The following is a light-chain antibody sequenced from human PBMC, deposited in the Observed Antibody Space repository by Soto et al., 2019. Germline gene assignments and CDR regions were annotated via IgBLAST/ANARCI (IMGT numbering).Light chain of an antibody. CDR2: KAS. J-gene: IGKJ1*01. V-gene: IGKV1-5*03. CDR3: QHYNNYWT. Sequence: DIQMTQSPSTLSASVGDRVTITCRASQSMSYWLALYQQKPGKAPNLLIYKASSLESGVPSRFSGSGSGTEFTLTISSLQPDDFATYYCQHYNNYWTFGQGTKVEIK. CDR1: QSMSYW.